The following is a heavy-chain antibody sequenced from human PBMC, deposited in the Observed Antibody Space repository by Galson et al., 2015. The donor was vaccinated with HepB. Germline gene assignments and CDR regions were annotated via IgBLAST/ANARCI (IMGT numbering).Heavy chain of an antibody. CDR1: GFIFSDYS. D-gene: IGHD4-11*01. V-gene: IGHV3-21*01. CDR3: ARGYRAAPPADY. J-gene: IGHJ4*02. Sequence: SLRLSCAASGFIFSDYSMNWVRQAPGKGLEWVSSISHTSDYIFYADSVKGRFTISRDNARNSLYLQMNSLGVDDTAVYYCARGYRAAPPADYWGQGTLVTVSS. CDR2: ISHTSDYI.